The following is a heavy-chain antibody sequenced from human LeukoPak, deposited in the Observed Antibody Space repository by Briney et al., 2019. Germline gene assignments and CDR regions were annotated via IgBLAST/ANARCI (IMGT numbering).Heavy chain of an antibody. V-gene: IGHV6-1*01. CDR3: ASLYYYGSGSYYNV. Sequence: SQTLSLTCAISGDSVSSNSAAWNWIRQSPSRGLEWLGRTYYRSKWYNDYAVSVKSRITINPDTSKNQFSLKLSSVTAADTAVYYCASLYYYGSGSYYNVWGQGTLVTVSS. J-gene: IGHJ4*02. CDR2: TYYRSKWYN. CDR1: GDSVSSNSAA. D-gene: IGHD3-10*01.